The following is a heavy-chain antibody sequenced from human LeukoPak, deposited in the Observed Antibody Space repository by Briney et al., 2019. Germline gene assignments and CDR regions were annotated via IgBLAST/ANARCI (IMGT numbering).Heavy chain of an antibody. V-gene: IGHV3-30*02. D-gene: IGHD6-13*01. CDR3: AKSKTVSSHRYYFDY. CDR2: IWYGGSNK. J-gene: IGHJ4*02. CDR1: GFTFRSYG. Sequence: GGSLRLSCAASGFTFRSYGMHWVRQAPGKGLEWVAVIWYGGSNKYYADSVKGRFTISRDNSKNTLYLQMNSLRAEDTAVYYCAKSKTVSSHRYYFDYWGQGTLVTVSS.